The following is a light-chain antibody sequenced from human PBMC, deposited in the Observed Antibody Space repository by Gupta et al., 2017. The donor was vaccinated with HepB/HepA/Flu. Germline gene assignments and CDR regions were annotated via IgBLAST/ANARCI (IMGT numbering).Light chain of an antibody. V-gene: IGLV2-14*03. CDR3: SSFTSSSTLAV. Sequence: HSALTHPASVSRSPGHSITISCTGTSSYVPWYQRPPGNAPNLMIYAVTLRPSSVSHRFSGSKSGDTASLTISELQTEDEAYYYCSSFTSSSTLAVFGGGTNVTVL. CDR1: SSYV. CDR2: AVT. J-gene: IGLJ2*01.